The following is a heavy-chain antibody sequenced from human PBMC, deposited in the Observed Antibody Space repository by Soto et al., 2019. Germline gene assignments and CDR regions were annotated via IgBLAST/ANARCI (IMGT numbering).Heavy chain of an antibody. CDR1: GFAFGDHY. D-gene: IGHD1-1*01. CDR2: ISGSGGST. CDR3: ARDWNAYYMDV. V-gene: IGHV3-23*01. J-gene: IGHJ6*03. Sequence: PGGSLRLSCAASGFAFGDHYMEWVRQAPGKGLEWVSAISGSGGSTYYADSVKGRFTISRDNSKNTLYLQMNSLRAEDTAVYYCARDWNAYYMDVWGKGTTVTVSS.